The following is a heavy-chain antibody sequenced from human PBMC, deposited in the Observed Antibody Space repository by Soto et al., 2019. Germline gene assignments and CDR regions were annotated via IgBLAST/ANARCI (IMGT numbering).Heavy chain of an antibody. CDR2: VSAYRGYT. V-gene: IGHV1-18*01. CDR1: GYSFSTYE. J-gene: IGHJ3*02. Sequence: ASVKVSCKASGYSFSTYEINWLRQAPGQGLEWMGWVSAYRGYTDYAEKFQDRVTMTTDTSTSTAYMELRSLRYDDTAVYYCARDVGDESITHNDAFDIWGQGTMVTVSS. CDR3: ARDVGDESITHNDAFDI. D-gene: IGHD3-10*01.